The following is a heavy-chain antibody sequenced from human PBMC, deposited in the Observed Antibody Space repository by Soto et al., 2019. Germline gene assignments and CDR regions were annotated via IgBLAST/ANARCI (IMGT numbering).Heavy chain of an antibody. CDR2: INPNSGAT. V-gene: IGHV1-2*04. J-gene: IGHJ6*02. CDR3: ARVLRNYNAASGYSGGGMDV. Sequence: QVQLVQSGAEVKKPGASVKVSCKASGYTFTDYFIHWVRQAPGQGLEWMGWINPNSGATNCAQKFHDWVTMTRDTSTSQAYSELSRLRSNDTAMYYCARVLRNYNAASGYSGGGMDVWGQGTTVTVSS. D-gene: IGHD3-22*01. CDR1: GYTFTDYF.